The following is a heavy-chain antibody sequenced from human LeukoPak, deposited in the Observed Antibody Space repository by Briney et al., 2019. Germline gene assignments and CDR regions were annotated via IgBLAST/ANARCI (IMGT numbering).Heavy chain of an antibody. Sequence: SQTLSLTCAISGDSVSSNSAAWNWIRQSPSRGLEWLGRTYYRSKWYNDYAVSVKSRITINPDTSKNQFSLQLNSVTPEDTAVYYCAREFSGAYSSSWYYPVGRYYYYYMDVWGKGTTVTISS. CDR3: AREFSGAYSSSWYYPVGRYYYYYMDV. CDR1: GDSVSSNSAA. J-gene: IGHJ6*03. D-gene: IGHD6-13*01. CDR2: TYYRSKWYN. V-gene: IGHV6-1*01.